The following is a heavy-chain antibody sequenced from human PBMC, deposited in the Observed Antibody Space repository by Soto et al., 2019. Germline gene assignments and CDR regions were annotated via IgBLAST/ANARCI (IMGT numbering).Heavy chain of an antibody. CDR2: ISVSDGST. V-gene: IGHV3-23*01. CDR3: AKRYTGGYFEN. Sequence: GGSLRLSCAASGFTFSSHAMSWVRQAPRKGLEWVSVISVSDGSTYYADSVKGRFTISRDNSKNTLYLQMNSLRAEDTAVYYCAKRYTGGYFENWGQGTLVTVSS. J-gene: IGHJ4*02. D-gene: IGHD2-8*02. CDR1: GFTFSSHA.